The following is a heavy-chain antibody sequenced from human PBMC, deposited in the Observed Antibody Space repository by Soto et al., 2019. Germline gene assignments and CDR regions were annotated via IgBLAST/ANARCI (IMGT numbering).Heavy chain of an antibody. Sequence: VLLQESGPGLLRPSETLSLTCTVSDDSFRGAEYYWSWIRQPLGKGPEWLGYTCYNGDTKYNPALRGRVTLSEDTYKNQFSLRLSSVTAADTAVDFCARGPAYIDGWRTFDLWGRGILVTVSS. CDR3: ARGPAYIDGWRTFDL. D-gene: IGHD6-19*01. CDR1: DDSFRGAEYY. J-gene: IGHJ4*02. V-gene: IGHV4-61*08. CDR2: TCYNGDT.